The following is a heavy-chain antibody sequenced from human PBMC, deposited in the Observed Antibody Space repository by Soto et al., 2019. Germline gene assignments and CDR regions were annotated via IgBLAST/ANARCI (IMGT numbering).Heavy chain of an antibody. D-gene: IGHD3-22*01. CDR2: INHSGST. Sequence: SETLSLTCAVYGGSFSGYYWSWIRQPPGKGLEWIGEINHSGSTNYNPSLKSRVTLTRDTPGNTAYLELNSLISEDTAVYYCATPQDYDDCLDSWGQGTLVTVSS. V-gene: IGHV4-34*01. CDR1: GGSFSGYY. CDR3: ATPQDYDDCLDS. J-gene: IGHJ4*02.